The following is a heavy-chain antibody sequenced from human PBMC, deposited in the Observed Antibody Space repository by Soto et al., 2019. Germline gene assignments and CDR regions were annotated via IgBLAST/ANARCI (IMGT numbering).Heavy chain of an antibody. V-gene: IGHV3-53*01. CDR1: GFSVSSDY. CDR3: TRAGSDPGNFYISNYYAMDV. Sequence: LRLSCAASGFSVSSDYMSWVRQAPGKRLEWVSLIYSGGDTYYADSVKGRFTISRDISSNTIYLHMTSLRADDTAIYYCTRAGSDPGNFYISNYYAMDVWGRGTTVTVSS. D-gene: IGHD3-10*01. J-gene: IGHJ6*02. CDR2: IYSGGDT.